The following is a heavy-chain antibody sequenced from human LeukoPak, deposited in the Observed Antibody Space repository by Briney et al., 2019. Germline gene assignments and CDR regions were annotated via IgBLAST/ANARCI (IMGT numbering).Heavy chain of an antibody. CDR1: GYTFTSYY. V-gene: IGHV1-46*01. J-gene: IGHJ6*03. CDR3: ARSIAARPPYYYYYYMDV. CDR2: INPSGGST. D-gene: IGHD6-6*01. Sequence: GASVKVSCKASGYTFTSYYMQWVRQAPGQGLEWMGIINPSGGSTSYAQKFQGRVTMTRDTSTSTVYMELSSLRSEDTAVYYCARSIAARPPYYYYYYMDVWGKGTTVTVSS.